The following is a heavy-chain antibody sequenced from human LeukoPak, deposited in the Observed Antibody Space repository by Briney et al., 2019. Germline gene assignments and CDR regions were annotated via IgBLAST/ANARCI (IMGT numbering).Heavy chain of an antibody. CDR1: GFTFSSYS. J-gene: IGHJ6*03. CDR2: ISSGGSTI. V-gene: IGHV3-48*04. Sequence: PGGSLRLSCEASGFTFSSYSINWVRQAPGTGLEWVSYISSGGSTIYYADSVKGRFTISRDNAKNSLYLQMNSLRAEDTAVYYCARVGYSSSWYYYYMDVWGKGTTVTVSS. D-gene: IGHD6-13*01. CDR3: ARVGYSSSWYYYYMDV.